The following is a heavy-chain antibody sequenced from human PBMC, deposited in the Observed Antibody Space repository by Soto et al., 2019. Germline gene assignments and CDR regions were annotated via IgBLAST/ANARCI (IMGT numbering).Heavy chain of an antibody. CDR1: GYTFINYS. V-gene: IGHV1-46*01. J-gene: IGHJ4*02. CDR2: ITPRDGTT. CDR3: ARGGGTLDY. Sequence: QVQLVQSGADVKKSGASVKLSCKASGYTFINYSMYWVRQAPGQGLEWMGIITPRDGTTIYAQNFQGRLTMTRDTSTTTVYMELSSLRSDDTAVYYCARGGGTLDYWGQGTLVTVSS.